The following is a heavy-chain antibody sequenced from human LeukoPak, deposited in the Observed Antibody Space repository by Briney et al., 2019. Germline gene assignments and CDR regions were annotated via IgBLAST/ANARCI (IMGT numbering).Heavy chain of an antibody. Sequence: ASVEVSCKASGYTFTNYGIIWARQAPGQGLEYMGWVSAYNGNTHYARRLQGRVTMSTDTATSTAYMELSSLRSEDTAVYYCAREEFASYGSGRNLRGFDYWGQGTLVTVSS. CDR2: VSAYNGNT. CDR1: GYTFTNYG. V-gene: IGHV1-18*01. D-gene: IGHD3-10*01. CDR3: AREEFASYGSGRNLRGFDY. J-gene: IGHJ4*02.